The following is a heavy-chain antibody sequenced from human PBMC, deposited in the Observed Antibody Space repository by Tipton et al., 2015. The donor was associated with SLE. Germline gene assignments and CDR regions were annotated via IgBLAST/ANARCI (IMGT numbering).Heavy chain of an antibody. CDR1: GGSISSYY. D-gene: IGHD3-10*01. Sequence: TLSLTCTVSGGSISSYYWSWIRQPPGKGLEWIGYIYSSGSTNYNPSFKSRVTISVDTSKNQFSLKLSSVTAADTAVYYCARGLAMVRGDSMDYWGQGTLVTVSS. CDR3: ARGLAMVRGDSMDY. J-gene: IGHJ4*02. V-gene: IGHV4-4*08. CDR2: IYSSGST.